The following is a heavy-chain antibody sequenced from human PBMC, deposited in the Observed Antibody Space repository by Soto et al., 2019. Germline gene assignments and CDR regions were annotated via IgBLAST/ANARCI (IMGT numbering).Heavy chain of an antibody. CDR2: ISSISTYI. J-gene: IGHJ3*02. CDR1: GFTFSNYS. D-gene: IGHD5-12*01. V-gene: IGHV3-21*06. Sequence: EVQLVESGGGLVKPGGSLRLSCAASGFTFSNYSMNWVRQAPGRGLEWVSFISSISTYIYYADSLKGRFTISRDNAKNSLFPQMSSLRAEDTAVYYCARSALTTTDEAFDIWGQGTMVTVSS. CDR3: ARSALTTTDEAFDI.